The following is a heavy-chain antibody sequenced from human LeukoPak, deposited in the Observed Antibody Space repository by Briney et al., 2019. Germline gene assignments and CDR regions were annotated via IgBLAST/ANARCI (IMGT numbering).Heavy chain of an antibody. CDR2: INPNSGGI. J-gene: IGHJ6*03. V-gene: IGHV1-2*02. D-gene: IGHD3-3*01. CDR1: GYTFSGNY. Sequence: ASVKVSCKASGYTFSGNYIHWGRHAPGQGLEWMGWINPNSGGINYAQKFEGRATMTRDTSISTAYMELSSLGADDTAVYYCATPGPGAVPKLRLYMDVWGKGTTVTVSS. CDR3: ATPGPGAVPKLRLYMDV.